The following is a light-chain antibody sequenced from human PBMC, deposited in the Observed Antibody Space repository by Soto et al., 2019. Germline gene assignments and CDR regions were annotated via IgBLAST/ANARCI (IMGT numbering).Light chain of an antibody. V-gene: IGLV2-11*01. CDR2: DVS. CDR3: CSYAGSYTFFYV. CDR1: SSDVGGYNY. Sequence: QSALTQPRSVSGSPGQSVTISCTGTSSDVGGYNYVSWYQQHPGKAPKLMIYDVSKRPSEVPDRFSGSKSGNTASLTISGLQAEDEADYYCCSYAGSYTFFYVFGTGTKGTVL. J-gene: IGLJ1*01.